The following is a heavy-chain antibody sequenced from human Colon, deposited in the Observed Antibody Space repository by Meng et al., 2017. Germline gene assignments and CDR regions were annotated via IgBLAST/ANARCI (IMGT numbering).Heavy chain of an antibody. CDR1: GDSVSSNSYY. CDR2: IYSGGIS. Sequence: QVQLQESGPRLVKPSQTLSLTCTVSGDSVSSNSYYWTWIRQHPGTGLEWIGCIYSGGISHYNPSLKSRITMSIDTSKNQFSLQLTSVTAADTAIYYCARDPLAVGPTDRGLDSWGQGTLVTVSS. V-gene: IGHV4-31*03. D-gene: IGHD1-26*01. J-gene: IGHJ4*02. CDR3: ARDPLAVGPTDRGLDS.